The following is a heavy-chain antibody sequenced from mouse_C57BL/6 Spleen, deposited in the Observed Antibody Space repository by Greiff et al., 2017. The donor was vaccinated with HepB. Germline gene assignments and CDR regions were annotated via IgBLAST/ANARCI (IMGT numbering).Heavy chain of an antibody. CDR1: GFTFTDYY. CDR2: IRNKANGYTT. CDR3: ARSPYYGNYGYFDV. D-gene: IGHD2-10*01. V-gene: IGHV7-3*01. J-gene: IGHJ1*03. Sequence: EVKLMESGGGLVQPGGSLSLSCAASGFTFTDYYMSWVRQPPGKALEWLGFIRNKANGYTTEYSASVKGRFTISRDNSQSILYLQMHALRAEDSATYYCARSPYYGNYGYFDVWGTGTTVTVSS.